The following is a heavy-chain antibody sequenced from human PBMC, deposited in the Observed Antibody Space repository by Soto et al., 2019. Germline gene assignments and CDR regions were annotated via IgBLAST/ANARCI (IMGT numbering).Heavy chain of an antibody. Sequence: SETLSVTCTFSVGPVRDAFSDWTWIRQPPGKGPEWMGYLSYTGSTYYNPSLRNRATISVDESSNLLSLRLSSVTAADTAVYYCARELEGGVFDIWGRGTLVTVSS. J-gene: IGHJ3*02. CDR2: LSYTGST. D-gene: IGHD2-8*02. CDR1: VGPVRDAFSD. V-gene: IGHV4-30-4*01. CDR3: ARELEGGVFDI.